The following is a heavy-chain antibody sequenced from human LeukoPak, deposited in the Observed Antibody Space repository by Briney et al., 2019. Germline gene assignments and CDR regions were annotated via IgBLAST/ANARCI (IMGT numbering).Heavy chain of an antibody. D-gene: IGHD6-13*01. CDR3: ARDATTAVGWVYMDV. J-gene: IGHJ6*03. V-gene: IGHV3-48*03. Sequence: GGSLRLSCAASGFTFSSYEMNWVRQAPGKGLEGVSYISSSGSTIYYADSVKGRFTISRDNAKNSLYLQMSGLTAEDTGLYYCARDATTAVGWVYMDVWGKGTTVTISS. CDR1: GFTFSSYE. CDR2: ISSSGSTI.